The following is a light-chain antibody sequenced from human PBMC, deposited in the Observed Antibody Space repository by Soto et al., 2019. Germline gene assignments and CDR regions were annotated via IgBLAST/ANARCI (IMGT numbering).Light chain of an antibody. V-gene: IGKV2-30*01. CDR3: MQAIHWPWT. CDR1: QSLVYSDGNTY. J-gene: IGKJ1*01. Sequence: DVVMTQSPLSLPVTLGQPASISCGSSQSLVYSDGNTYLTWFQQRPGQSPRRLIYKVSNRDSGVPDRFSGSGSGTDFTLKISRVGAEDVGVYYCMQAIHWPWTFGQGTKVEIK. CDR2: KVS.